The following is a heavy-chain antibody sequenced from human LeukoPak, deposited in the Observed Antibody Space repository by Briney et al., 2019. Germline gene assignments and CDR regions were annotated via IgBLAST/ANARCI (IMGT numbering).Heavy chain of an antibody. J-gene: IGHJ4*02. CDR3: AREFRGWLDY. CDR1: GGSISSYY. Sequence: PSETLSLTCTVSGGSISSYYWSWIRQPPGKGLEWIGYIYYSGSTNYNPSLKSRVTISVDTSKNQFSLKLSSVTAADTAVYYCAREFRGWLDYWGQGTLVTVSS. V-gene: IGHV4-59*01. CDR2: IYYSGST. D-gene: IGHD6-19*01.